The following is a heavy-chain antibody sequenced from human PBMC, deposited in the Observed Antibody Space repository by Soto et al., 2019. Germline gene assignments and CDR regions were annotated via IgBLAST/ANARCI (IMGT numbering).Heavy chain of an antibody. J-gene: IGHJ4*02. CDR2: ISGTGDVT. CDR3: ARVGSGYYFDY. V-gene: IGHV3-23*01. Sequence: GGSLRLSCAASGFTFSSYAMSWVRQAPGKGLVWVSSISGTGDVTYYADSVKGRFTISRDNSKNTLYLQMNNLRAEDTAVFYCARVGSGYYFDYWGQGTLVTVSS. CDR1: GFTFSSYA. D-gene: IGHD3-22*01.